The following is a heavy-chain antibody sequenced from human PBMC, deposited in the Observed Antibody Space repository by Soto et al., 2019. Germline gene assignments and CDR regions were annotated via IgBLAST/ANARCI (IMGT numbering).Heavy chain of an antibody. CDR3: ARRTIFGVVLFDY. CDR1: GGSISSSSYY. V-gene: IGHV4-39*01. Sequence: SETLSLTCTVSGGSISSSSYYWGWIRQPPGKGLEWIGSIYYSGSTYYNPSLKSRVTISVDTSKNQFSLKLSSVTAADTAVYYCARRTIFGVVLFDYWGQGTRVTVS. J-gene: IGHJ4*02. D-gene: IGHD3-3*01. CDR2: IYYSGST.